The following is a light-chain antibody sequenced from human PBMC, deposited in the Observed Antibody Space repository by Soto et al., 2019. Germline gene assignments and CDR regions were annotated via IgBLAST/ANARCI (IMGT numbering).Light chain of an antibody. Sequence: EIVVTQSPGTLSLSPGERATLSCRASQSVSSIYLAWYQQKPGQAPRLLIYGASSRATGIPDRFSGSGSGTDFTLTISRLEPEDFAVYYCQQYGSSPRTFGQGTKVDIK. V-gene: IGKV3-20*01. CDR3: QQYGSSPRT. CDR1: QSVSSIY. CDR2: GAS. J-gene: IGKJ1*01.